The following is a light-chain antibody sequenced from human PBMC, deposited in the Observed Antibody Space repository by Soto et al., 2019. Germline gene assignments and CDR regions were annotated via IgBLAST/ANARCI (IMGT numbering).Light chain of an antibody. CDR3: QQSYTTRWT. CDR2: AAS. J-gene: IGKJ1*01. V-gene: IGKV1-39*01. Sequence: DVQMTQSPSSLSASVGDRVTITCRASQTISSSLNWYQQKPGKAPNLLIYAASRLQSGVPSRFRGSGSGTDFTLTISRLQPEDFATYYCQQSYTTRWTFGQGTKVDIK. CDR1: QTISSS.